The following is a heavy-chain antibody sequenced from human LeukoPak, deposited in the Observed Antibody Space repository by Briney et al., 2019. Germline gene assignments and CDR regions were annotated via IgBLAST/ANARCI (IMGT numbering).Heavy chain of an antibody. CDR2: IIPIFGTA. J-gene: IGHJ1*01. CDR3: AARRAYCSSTSCYAGEEYFQH. V-gene: IGHV1-69*13. Sequence: ASVKVSCKASGGTFSSYAISWVRQAPGQGLEWMGGIIPIFGTANYAQKFQGRVTITADESTSTAYMELSSLRSEDTAVYYCAARRAYCSSTSCYAGEEYFQHWGQGTLVTVSS. CDR1: GGTFSSYA. D-gene: IGHD2-2*01.